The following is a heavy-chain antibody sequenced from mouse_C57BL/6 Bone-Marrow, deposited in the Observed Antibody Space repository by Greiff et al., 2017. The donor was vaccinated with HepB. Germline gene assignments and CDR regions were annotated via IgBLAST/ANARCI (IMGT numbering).Heavy chain of an antibody. J-gene: IGHJ3*01. CDR3: ARSGGWLRGAWFAY. CDR2: IYPGDGDT. CDR1: GYAFSSSW. Sequence: VQLQQSGPELVKPGASVKISCKASGYAFSSSWMNWVKQRPGKGLEWIGRIYPGDGDTNYNGKFKGKATLTADKASSTAYMQLSSLTSEDSAVYFCARSGGWLRGAWFAYWGQGTLVTVSA. D-gene: IGHD2-2*01. V-gene: IGHV1-82*01.